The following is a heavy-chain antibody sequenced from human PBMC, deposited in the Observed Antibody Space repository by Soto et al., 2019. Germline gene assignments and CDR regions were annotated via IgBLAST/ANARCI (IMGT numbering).Heavy chain of an antibody. Sequence: ASVKVSCTASGYTFTSYGISWVRQAPGQGLEWMGWISAYNGNTNYAQKLQSRVTMTTDTSTSTAYMELRSLRSDDTAVYYCARDYYGSGYYYYYYYGMDVWGQGTTVTVSS. CDR1: GYTFTSYG. J-gene: IGHJ6*02. V-gene: IGHV1-18*01. CDR2: ISAYNGNT. CDR3: ARDYYGSGYYYYYYYGMDV. D-gene: IGHD3-10*01.